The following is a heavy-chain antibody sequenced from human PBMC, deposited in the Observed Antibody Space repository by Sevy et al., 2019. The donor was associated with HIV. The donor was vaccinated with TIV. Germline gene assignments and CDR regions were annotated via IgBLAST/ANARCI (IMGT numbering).Heavy chain of an antibody. D-gene: IGHD2-2*02. J-gene: IGHJ6*02. CDR3: ANSGGRFVGGSALYHYCARDV. CDR2: VSEDGSDK. Sequence: GGSLRLSCAASGFRFSRSGMHWVRQAAGKGLEWVAVVSEDGSDKDYGDSVKGRFTISRDNSKDTLYLEMNSLRPEDTAMYYCANSGGRFVGGSALYHYCARDVWGQGTTVTVSS. V-gene: IGHV3-30*18. CDR1: GFRFSRSG.